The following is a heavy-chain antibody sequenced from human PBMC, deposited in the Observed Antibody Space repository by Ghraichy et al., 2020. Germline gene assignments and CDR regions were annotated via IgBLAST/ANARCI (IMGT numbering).Heavy chain of an antibody. CDR1: GGSISSYY. CDR3: AREGLLWDYGGNTGVDAFDI. D-gene: IGHD4-23*01. Sequence: SETLSLTCTVSGGSISSYYWSWIRQPPGKGLEWIGYIYYSGSTNYNPSLKSRVTISVDTSKNQFSLKLSSVTAADTAVYYCAREGLLWDYGGNTGVDAFDIWGQGTMVTVSS. J-gene: IGHJ3*02. V-gene: IGHV4-59*01. CDR2: IYYSGST.